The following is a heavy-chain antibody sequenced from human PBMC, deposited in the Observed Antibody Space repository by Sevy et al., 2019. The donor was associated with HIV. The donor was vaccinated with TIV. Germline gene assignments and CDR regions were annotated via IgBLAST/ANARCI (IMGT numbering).Heavy chain of an antibody. J-gene: IGHJ4*02. V-gene: IGHV3-23*01. CDR1: GFTFSKYS. CDR2: LSFGCGEI. D-gene: IGHD2-8*01. CDR3: AREGCTKPHDY. Sequence: GWSLRLSCAASGFTFSKYSMSWVRQPPGKGLEWVSTLSFGCGEINYADSVKGRFTISRDNSKSSVYLQMNILRPEDTAVYYCAREGCTKPHDYWGQGTLVTVSS.